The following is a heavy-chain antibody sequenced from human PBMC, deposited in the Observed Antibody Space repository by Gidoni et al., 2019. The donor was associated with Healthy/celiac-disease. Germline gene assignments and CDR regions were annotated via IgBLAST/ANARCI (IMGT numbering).Heavy chain of an antibody. D-gene: IGHD6-6*01. CDR1: GFPFRSYA. CDR2: ISGSGGST. Sequence: EVQLLESGGGLVQPGGSLRLSCEASGFPFRSYAMSWVRQAPGKGVGWVSAISGSGGSTYYADSVKGRFTISRDNSKNTLYLQMNSLRAEDTAVYYCAKDSSIAARSDAFDIWGQGTMVTVSS. J-gene: IGHJ3*02. CDR3: AKDSSIAARSDAFDI. V-gene: IGHV3-23*01.